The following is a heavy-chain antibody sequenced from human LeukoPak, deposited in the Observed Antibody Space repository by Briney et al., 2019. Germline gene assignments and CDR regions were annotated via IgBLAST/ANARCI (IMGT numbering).Heavy chain of an antibody. CDR3: ARVKVGRNWGSFGAFDI. D-gene: IGHD7-27*01. CDR2: ISGSSSHT. V-gene: IGHV3-11*05. J-gene: IGHJ3*02. CDR1: GFXFSDYY. Sequence: GGSLRLSCAASGFXFSDYYITWIRQAPGKGLEWVSYISGSSSHTNYADSVKGRFTISRDNTRNSLYLQMNSLRAEDTAVYYCARVKVGRNWGSFGAFDIWGQGTMVTVSS.